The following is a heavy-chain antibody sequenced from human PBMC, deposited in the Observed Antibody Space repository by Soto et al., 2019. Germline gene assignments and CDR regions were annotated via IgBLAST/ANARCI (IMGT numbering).Heavy chain of an antibody. D-gene: IGHD3-22*01. CDR1: GFTFDDYA. V-gene: IGHV3-9*01. CDR3: AKEGYDSSGYPSGWFDY. J-gene: IGHJ4*02. CDR2: ISWNSGSI. Sequence: VQLVESGGGLVQPGRSLRLSCAASGFTFDDYAMHWVRQAPGKGLEWVSGISWNSGSIGYADSVKGRFTISRDNAKNSLYLQMNSLRAEDTALYYCAKEGYDSSGYPSGWFDYWGQGTLVTVSS.